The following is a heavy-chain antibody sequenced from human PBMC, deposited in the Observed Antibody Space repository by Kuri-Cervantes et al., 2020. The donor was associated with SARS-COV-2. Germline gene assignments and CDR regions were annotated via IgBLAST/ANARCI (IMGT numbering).Heavy chain of an antibody. Sequence: GESLKISCATSGITFSSYAMTWVRQAPGKGLEWVAVISHDGKNKKLIASGKGRFTISSDNSKNTLYLQMNSMRAEDTAVYYCANPITMGRVVIMGLDYWGQGTLVTVSS. J-gene: IGHJ4*02. V-gene: IGHV3-30*18. CDR3: ANPITMGRVVIMGLDY. D-gene: IGHD3-10*01. CDR1: GITFSSYA. CDR2: ISHDGKNK.